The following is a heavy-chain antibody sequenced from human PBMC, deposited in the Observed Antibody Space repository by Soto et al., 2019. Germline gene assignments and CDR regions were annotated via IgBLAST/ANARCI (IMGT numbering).Heavy chain of an antibody. CDR3: AKVFYYYDSSGYYYFDY. CDR2: ISGSGSTI. D-gene: IGHD3-22*01. CDR1: GFTFSSYA. Sequence: GSLRLSCXASGFTFSSYAVSWVRQAPGKGPEWISSISGSGSTIYYADPVKGRFTISRDNSKNTLYLQMSSLRAEDTAVYYCAKVFYYYDSSGYYYFDYWGQGTLVTVSS. J-gene: IGHJ4*02. V-gene: IGHV3-23*01.